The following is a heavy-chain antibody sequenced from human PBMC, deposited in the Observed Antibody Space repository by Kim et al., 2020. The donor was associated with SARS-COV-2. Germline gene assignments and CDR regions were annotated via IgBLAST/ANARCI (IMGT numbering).Heavy chain of an antibody. J-gene: IGHJ6*02. CDR3: ARAFCSSSYCHYYGMDV. D-gene: IGHD2-2*01. V-gene: IGHV3-53*01. Sequence: VKGRFTISRDSSKNMLYLQMNSLRDEDTAVYYCARAFCSSSYCHYYGMDVWGQGTTVTVSS.